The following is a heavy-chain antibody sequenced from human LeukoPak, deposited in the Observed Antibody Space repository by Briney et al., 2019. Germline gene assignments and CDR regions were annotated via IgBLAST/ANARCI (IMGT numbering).Heavy chain of an antibody. D-gene: IGHD3-22*01. CDR1: GGSFSGYY. V-gene: IGHV4-34*01. CDR2: INHSGST. J-gene: IGHJ3*02. Sequence: SETLSLTCAVYGGSFSGYYWSWIRQPPGKGLEWIWEINHSGSTNYNPSLKSRVTISVDTSKNQFSLKLSSVSAADTAVYYCATKTYYYDSSGYYSAFDIWGQGTMVTVSS. CDR3: ATKTYYYDSSGYYSAFDI.